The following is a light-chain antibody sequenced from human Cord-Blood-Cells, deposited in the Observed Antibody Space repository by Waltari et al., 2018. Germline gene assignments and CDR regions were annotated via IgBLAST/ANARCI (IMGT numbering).Light chain of an antibody. Sequence: QSPSSLSASVGDRVTITCRASQSISSYLNWYQQKPGKAPKLLIYAASSLQSGVPSRFSGSGSGTDFTLTISSLQPEDFATYYCQQSYSTPPTFGGGTKVEIK. CDR1: QSISSY. CDR2: AAS. CDR3: QQSYSTPPT. J-gene: IGKJ4*01. V-gene: IGKV1-39*01.